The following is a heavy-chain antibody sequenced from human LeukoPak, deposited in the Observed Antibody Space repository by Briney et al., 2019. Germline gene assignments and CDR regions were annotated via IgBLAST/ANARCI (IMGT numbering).Heavy chain of an antibody. J-gene: IGHJ5*02. CDR3: ARALSRGSGDGNWFGP. CDR2: IIPIFGTA. V-gene: IGHV1-69*05. CDR1: GGTFSSYA. D-gene: IGHD3-16*01. Sequence: SVKVSCKASGGTFSSYAISWVRQAPGQGLEWMGGIIPIFGTANYAQKFQGRVTITTDESTSTAYMELSSLRSEDTAVYYCARALSRGSGDGNWFGPWGQGTLVTVSS.